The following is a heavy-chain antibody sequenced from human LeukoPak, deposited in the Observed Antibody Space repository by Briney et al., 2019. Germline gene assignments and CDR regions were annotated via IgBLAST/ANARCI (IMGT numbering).Heavy chain of an antibody. J-gene: IGHJ4*02. CDR2: INHNGNVN. D-gene: IGHD5-18*01. CDR3: ARRYGYADY. V-gene: IGHV3-7*01. Sequence: GGSLRLSCAASGFTFSSYWMNWARQAPGKGLEWVASINHNGNVNYYVDSVKGRFTISRDNSKNTLYLQMNSLRAEDTAVYYCARRYGYADYWGQGTLVTVSS. CDR1: GFTFSSYW.